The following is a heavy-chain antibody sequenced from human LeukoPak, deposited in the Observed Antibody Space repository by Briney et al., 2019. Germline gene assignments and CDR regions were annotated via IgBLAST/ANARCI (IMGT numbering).Heavy chain of an antibody. Sequence: PSETLSLTCAVYGGSFSGYYWSWIRQPPGKGLEWIGEINHSGSTNYNPSPKSRVTISVDTSKNQFSLKLSSVTAADTAVYYCARGTGGGAATSTYYFDYWGQGTLVTVSS. J-gene: IGHJ4*02. CDR3: ARGTGGGAATSTYYFDY. D-gene: IGHD5-12*01. CDR1: GGSFSGYY. CDR2: INHSGST. V-gene: IGHV4-34*01.